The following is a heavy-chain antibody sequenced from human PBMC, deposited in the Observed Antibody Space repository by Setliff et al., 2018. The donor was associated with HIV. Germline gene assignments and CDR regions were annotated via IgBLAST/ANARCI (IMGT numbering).Heavy chain of an antibody. Sequence: GESLTISCAASGFTLSDHWMHWVRQVPGKGLVWVSRTNNDGSITNYADFVKGRFTMSRDSAKNTLYLQMNSLRVEDTAVYYCAKDRDTTGWYVTTQFDYWGQGKLVTVSS. V-gene: IGHV3-74*01. CDR3: AKDRDTTGWYVTTQFDY. J-gene: IGHJ4*02. CDR1: GFTLSDHW. D-gene: IGHD6-19*01. CDR2: TNNDGSIT.